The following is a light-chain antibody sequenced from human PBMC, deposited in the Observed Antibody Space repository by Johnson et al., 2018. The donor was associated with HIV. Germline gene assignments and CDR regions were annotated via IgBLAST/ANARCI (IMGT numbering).Light chain of an antibody. CDR3: GTWDSSLSAHYV. V-gene: IGLV1-51*02. CDR2: ENN. J-gene: IGLJ1*01. Sequence: QSVLMQPPSVSAAPGQKVTISCSGTNSNIGNNFVSWYQQFPGTAPRLLIYENNKRPSGIADRFSGSKSGTSATLGITGLQTGDEADYYCGTWDSSLSAHYVFGTGTKVTVL. CDR1: NSNIGNNF.